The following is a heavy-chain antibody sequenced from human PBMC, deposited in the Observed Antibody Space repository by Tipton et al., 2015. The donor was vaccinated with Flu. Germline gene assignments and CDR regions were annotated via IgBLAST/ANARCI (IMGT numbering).Heavy chain of an antibody. CDR3: ALSGYRSLDAFDI. Sequence: TLSLTCSVSGVSISTYYWVWIRQPPGKGLESIGFFSNSDGSNSNPSLRGRVTISADTSKNQFFLRLSSVTAADTATYYCALSGYRSLDAFDIWGQGTMVTVSS. V-gene: IGHV4-59*08. CDR1: GVSISTYY. J-gene: IGHJ3*02. D-gene: IGHD3-22*01. CDR2: FSNSDGS.